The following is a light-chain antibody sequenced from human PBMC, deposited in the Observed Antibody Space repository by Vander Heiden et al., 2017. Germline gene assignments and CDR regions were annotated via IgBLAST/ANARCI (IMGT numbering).Light chain of an antibody. V-gene: IGKV4-1*01. J-gene: IGKJ1*01. Sequence: DNVMTQPPDSLAVSLGERATIHCKSSQSVLYSSNNKNYVAWYQQKPGQPPKLLIYWASTRESGVPDRFSGSGSGTDFTLTISSLQAEDVAVYYCQQYYSTPRAFGQGTKVEIK. CDR2: WAS. CDR1: QSVLYSSNNKNY. CDR3: QQYYSTPRA.